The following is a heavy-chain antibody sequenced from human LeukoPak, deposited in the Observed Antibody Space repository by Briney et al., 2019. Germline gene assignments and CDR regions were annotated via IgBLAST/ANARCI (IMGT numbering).Heavy chain of an antibody. CDR2: ISYDGSNK. Sequence: PGGSLRLSCAASGFTFSSYAVHWLRQAPGKGLEWVAVISYDGSNKYYTDTVKGRFTITRDNSKNTLYLQMNSLSAEDTAVYDCARDQFFYGNYGMDDWGQGTTVTVSS. J-gene: IGHJ6*02. CDR3: ARDQFFYGNYGMDD. D-gene: IGHD3-3*01. V-gene: IGHV3-30*14. CDR1: GFTFSSYA.